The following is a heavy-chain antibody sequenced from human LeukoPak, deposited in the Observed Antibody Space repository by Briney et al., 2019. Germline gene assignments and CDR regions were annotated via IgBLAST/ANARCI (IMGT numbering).Heavy chain of an antibody. CDR2: INSDGSST. Sequence: QPGGSLRLSCAASGFTFSNYWMQLVRQAPGKGLVWVSRINSDGSSTSYADSVKGRFTISRDNAKNTMYLQMNSLRAEDTAVYYCARDSSSREYYFDYWGQGTLVTVSS. J-gene: IGHJ4*02. V-gene: IGHV3-74*01. CDR3: ARDSSSREYYFDY. D-gene: IGHD6-6*01. CDR1: GFTFSNYW.